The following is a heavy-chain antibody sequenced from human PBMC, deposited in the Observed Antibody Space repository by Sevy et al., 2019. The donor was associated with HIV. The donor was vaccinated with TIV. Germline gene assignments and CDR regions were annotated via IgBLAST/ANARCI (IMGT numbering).Heavy chain of an antibody. CDR3: ARDGDIVVVTSGYYYGMYV. V-gene: IGHV3-21*01. CDR2: ISSSSSYI. D-gene: IGHD2-15*01. CDR1: GFTFSSYS. Sequence: GGSLRLSCAASGFTFSSYSMNWVRQAPGKGLEWVSSISSSSSYIYYADSVKGRFTISRDNAKNSLYLQMNSLRAEDTAVYYCARDGDIVVVTSGYYYGMYVWGQGTTVTVSS. J-gene: IGHJ6*02.